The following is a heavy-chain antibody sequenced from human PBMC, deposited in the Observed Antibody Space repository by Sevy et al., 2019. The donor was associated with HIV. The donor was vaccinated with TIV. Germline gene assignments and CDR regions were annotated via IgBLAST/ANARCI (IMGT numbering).Heavy chain of an antibody. CDR1: GFTFSSYE. CDR3: LRSGGAYDAGFDP. J-gene: IGHJ5*02. CDR2: ISTSGKST. Sequence: GGSLRLSCVASGFTFSSYEMNWVRQAPGKGLEWVSKISTSGKSTFYADSVEGRVTIPRDNAKNSVFLKTNSLRAEDTAVYYCLRSGGAYDAGFDPWGQGTLVTVS. V-gene: IGHV3-48*03. D-gene: IGHD3-22*01.